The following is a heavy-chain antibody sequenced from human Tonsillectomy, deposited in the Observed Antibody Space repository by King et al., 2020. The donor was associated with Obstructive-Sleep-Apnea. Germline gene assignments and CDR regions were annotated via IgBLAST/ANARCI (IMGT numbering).Heavy chain of an antibody. CDR3: WRVVGAIIY. J-gene: IGHJ4*02. V-gene: IGHV3-66*01. CDR2: IYIGGGA. D-gene: IGHD1-26*01. Sequence: VQLVESGGGLVQPGGSVRLSCAASGFTVSSNYMSWVRQAPGKGLEGVSVIYIGGGAYYADSVKGRFTNSRDTSKNTLYLQMNSLRAEDTAVYYCWRVVGAIIYWGRGMLVTVSS. CDR1: GFTVSSNY.